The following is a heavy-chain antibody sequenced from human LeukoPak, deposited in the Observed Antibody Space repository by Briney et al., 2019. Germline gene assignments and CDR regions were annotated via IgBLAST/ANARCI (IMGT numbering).Heavy chain of an antibody. CDR3: TRDAALVPGKNF. CDR1: GFTFSDYY. D-gene: IGHD6-19*01. J-gene: IGHJ4*02. V-gene: IGHV3-11*04. Sequence: PGGSLRLSCAASGFTFSDYYMSWIRQAPGKGLEWVSYISYSGSTLYYADSVKGRSTMSRDNAKNSVYLQMNSLRAEDTAVYYCTRDAALVPGKNFWGQGTLVTVSS. CDR2: ISYSGSTL.